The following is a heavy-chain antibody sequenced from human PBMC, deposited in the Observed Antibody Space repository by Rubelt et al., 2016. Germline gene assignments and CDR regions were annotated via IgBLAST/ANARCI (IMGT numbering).Heavy chain of an antibody. CDR2: IYYTGRA. D-gene: IGHD2/OR15-2a*01. CDR3: ARSPPGKEYSYMDV. CDR1: GGPIPSGDYY. J-gene: IGHJ6*03. V-gene: IGHV4-31*03. Sequence: QVQLQESGPRLVKPSQTLSLTCSVSGGPIPSGDYYWPWVRHRPGQGLEWLGYIYYTGRAYYNPSLLHRLNISPNTFNNQIPCVRYLVTAADAAIYYWARSPPGKEYSYMDVWGRGTTVTVAS.